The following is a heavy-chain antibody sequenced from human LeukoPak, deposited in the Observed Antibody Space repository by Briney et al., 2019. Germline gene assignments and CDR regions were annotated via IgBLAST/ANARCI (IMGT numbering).Heavy chain of an antibody. V-gene: IGHV3-30*02. CDR2: IRFDGSNE. CDR1: RFTFSNFD. CDR3: ARQIGVSIDY. D-gene: IGHD5/OR15-5a*01. J-gene: IGHJ4*02. Sequence: GGSPRLSCAASRFTFSNFDMHWVRQAPGKGLEWATFIRFDGSNEYYADSVRGRFTISRDNSKNTLYLQMSSLRPEDTAVYYCARQIGVSIDYWGQGTLVAVSS.